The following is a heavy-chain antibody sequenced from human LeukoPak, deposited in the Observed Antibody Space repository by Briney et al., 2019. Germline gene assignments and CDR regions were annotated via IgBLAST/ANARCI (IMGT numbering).Heavy chain of an antibody. CDR1: GGTFSRYA. D-gene: IGHD6-19*01. CDR3: ARAGWGSPPPFDY. V-gene: IGHV1-69*13. J-gene: IGHJ4*02. Sequence: ASVKVSCKASGGTFSRYAISWVRQAPGQGLEWMGGIIPIFGTANYAQKFQGRVTITADESTSTAYMELSSLRAEDTAVYYCARAGWGSPPPFDYWGQGTLVTVSS. CDR2: IIPIFGTA.